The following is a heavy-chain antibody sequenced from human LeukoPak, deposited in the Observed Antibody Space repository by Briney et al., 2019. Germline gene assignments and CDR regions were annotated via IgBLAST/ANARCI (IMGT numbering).Heavy chain of an antibody. V-gene: IGHV3-23*01. J-gene: IGHJ4*02. CDR3: AKDVTRLQFDY. CDR1: GLTFSSYA. CDR2: ISGSGGST. D-gene: IGHD6-25*01. Sequence: GGSLRLSCAASGLTFSSYAMSWVRQAPGKGLEWVSVISGSGGSTYYADSVKGRFTISRDNSKNTLYLQMNSLRAEDTAVYYCAKDVTRLQFDYWGQGTLVTVSS.